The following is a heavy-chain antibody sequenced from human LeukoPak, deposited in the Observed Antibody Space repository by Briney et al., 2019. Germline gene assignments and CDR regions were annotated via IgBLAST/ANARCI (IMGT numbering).Heavy chain of an antibody. D-gene: IGHD2/OR15-2a*01. CDR3: ARGILTIEYYFDY. CDR2: INHSGST. J-gene: IGHJ4*02. V-gene: IGHV4-34*01. CDR1: GGSFSGYY. Sequence: SETLSLTCAVYGGSFSGYYWSWIRQPPGKGLEWIGEINHSGSTNYNPSLKSRVTISVDTSKNQFSLKPSSVTAADTAVYYCARGILTIEYYFDYWGQGTLVTVSS.